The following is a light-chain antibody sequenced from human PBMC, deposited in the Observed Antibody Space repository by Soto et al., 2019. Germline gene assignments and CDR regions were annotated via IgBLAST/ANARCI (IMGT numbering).Light chain of an antibody. CDR3: QKYNSAAYS. J-gene: IGKJ2*01. CDR1: QGISNY. Sequence: DILMTQSPSSLSSSVGDRVTITCRASQGISNYLAWYQQKPGKVPKLLIYAASTLQSGVPSRFSGSGSGTDFTLTISSLQPEDVATYYCQKYNSAAYSFGQGTELEIK. V-gene: IGKV1-27*01. CDR2: AAS.